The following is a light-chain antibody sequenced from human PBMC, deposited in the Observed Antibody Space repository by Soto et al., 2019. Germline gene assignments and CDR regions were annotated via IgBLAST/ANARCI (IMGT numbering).Light chain of an antibody. CDR2: DAS. CDR3: QQYNSHLLT. CDR1: QSISSW. Sequence: DIQMTQSPCTLSASVGDRVTITCRASQSISSWLAWYQQKPGKAPKLLIYDASSLESGVPSRFSGSGSGTEFTLTISSLQPDDFATYYCQQYNSHLLTFGGGTKVEIK. V-gene: IGKV1-5*01. J-gene: IGKJ4*01.